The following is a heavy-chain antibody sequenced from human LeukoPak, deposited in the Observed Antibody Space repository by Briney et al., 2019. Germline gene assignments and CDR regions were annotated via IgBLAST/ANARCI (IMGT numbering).Heavy chain of an antibody. CDR2: ISAYNGNT. Sequence: ASVKVSCKASGYTFTGYYMHWVRQAPGQGLEWMGWISAYNGNTNYAQKLQGRVTMTTDTSTSTAYMELRSLRSDDTAVYYCARGRYYYDSSGGGYFDYWGQGTLVTVSS. CDR1: GYTFTGYY. J-gene: IGHJ4*02. V-gene: IGHV1-18*04. D-gene: IGHD3-22*01. CDR3: ARGRYYYDSSGGGYFDY.